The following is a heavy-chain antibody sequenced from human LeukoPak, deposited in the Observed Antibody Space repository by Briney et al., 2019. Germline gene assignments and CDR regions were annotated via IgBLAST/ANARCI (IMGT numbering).Heavy chain of an antibody. J-gene: IGHJ4*02. CDR1: GGTFISYA. CDR2: IIPIFGTA. D-gene: IGHD5-24*01. Sequence: SVKVSCKASGGTFISYAISWVRQAPGQGLEWMGGIIPIFGTANYAQKFQGRVTITTDESTSTAYMELSSLRSEDTAVYYCARSVSRDGYNNFDYWGQGTLVTVSS. V-gene: IGHV1-69*05. CDR3: ARSVSRDGYNNFDY.